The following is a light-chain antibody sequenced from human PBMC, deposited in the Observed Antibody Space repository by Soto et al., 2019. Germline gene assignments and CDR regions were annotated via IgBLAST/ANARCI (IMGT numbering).Light chain of an antibody. V-gene: IGLV2-8*01. CDR2: EVS. CDR1: SSDVGGYNS. Sequence: QSVLTQPPSASGSPGQSVTISCTGTSSDVGGYNSVSWYQQHLGKAPKLLIYEVSKRPSGVPDRFSASKSDNTASLTVSGLQAEDEADYYCSSYAGSKNLVFGGGTKLTVL. J-gene: IGLJ2*01. CDR3: SSYAGSKNLV.